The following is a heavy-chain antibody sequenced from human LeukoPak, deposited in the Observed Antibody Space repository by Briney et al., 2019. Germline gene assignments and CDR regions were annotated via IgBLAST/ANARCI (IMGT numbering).Heavy chain of an antibody. Sequence: PGGSLRLSCAASGFTFSSYAMSWVRQAPGKGLEWVSAISGSGGSTYYADSVKGRFTISRDNSKNTLYVQVNSLGTEDTAAYYCAKGSCYDSSGSFYFDYWGRGTLVTVSS. J-gene: IGHJ4*02. V-gene: IGHV3-23*01. CDR1: GFTFSSYA. CDR2: ISGSGGST. CDR3: AKGSCYDSSGSFYFDY. D-gene: IGHD3-22*01.